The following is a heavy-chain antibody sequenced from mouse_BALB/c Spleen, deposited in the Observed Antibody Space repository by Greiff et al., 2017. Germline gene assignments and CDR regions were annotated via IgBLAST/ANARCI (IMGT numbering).Heavy chain of an antibody. D-gene: IGHD2-1*01. V-gene: IGHV3-2*02. CDR3: ASYYGNPGY. J-gene: IGHJ4*01. CDR1: GYSITSDYA. Sequence: EVQLQQSGPGLVKPSQSLSLTCTVTGYSITSDYAWNWIRQFPGNKLEWMGYISYSGSTSYNPSLKSRISITRDTSKNQFFLQLNSVTTEDTATYYCASYYGNPGYWGQGTSVTVSS. CDR2: ISYSGST.